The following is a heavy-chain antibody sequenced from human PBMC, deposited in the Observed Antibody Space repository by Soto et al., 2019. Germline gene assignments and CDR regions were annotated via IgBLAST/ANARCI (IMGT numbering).Heavy chain of an antibody. Sequence: QVQLQESGPALVKPSGTLSLTCAVSGDSISNSRWWTWVRQPPGKGLEWIGDIFHSGDTNYNPSLKSRVFISVDKSQNQFSLKVSSVTAADTAVYSCAYSTGWYRHDVWGQGTLVTVSS. CDR3: AYSTGWYRHDV. CDR1: GDSISNSRW. CDR2: IFHSGDT. J-gene: IGHJ3*01. V-gene: IGHV4-4*02. D-gene: IGHD6-19*01.